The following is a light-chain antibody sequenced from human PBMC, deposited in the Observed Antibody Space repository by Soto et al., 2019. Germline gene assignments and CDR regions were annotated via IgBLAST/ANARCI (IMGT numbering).Light chain of an antibody. J-gene: IGLJ1*01. V-gene: IGLV2-14*01. CDR2: EVS. Sequence: QSALTQPASVSGSPGQSITISCTGTSSDVGGYNSVSWYQQHPGKAPKLMIYEVSNRPSGVSNRFSGSKSGNTASLTISGLQAEDEADYYCSSYTTSSTLLYVFGTGTNSPS. CDR3: SSYTTSSTLLYV. CDR1: SSDVGGYNS.